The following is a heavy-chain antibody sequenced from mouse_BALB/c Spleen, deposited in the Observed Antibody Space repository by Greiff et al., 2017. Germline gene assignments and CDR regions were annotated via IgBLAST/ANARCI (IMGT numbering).Heavy chain of an antibody. CDR1: GFNIKDTY. CDR2: IDPANGNT. D-gene: IGHD1-2*01. CDR3: ARTTATRDYAMDY. V-gene: IGHV14-3*02. J-gene: IGHJ4*01. Sequence: EVQLQQSGAELVKPGASVKLSCTASGFNIKDTYMHWVKQRPEQGLEWIGRIDPANGNTKYDPKFQGKATITADTSSNTAYLQLSSLTSEDTAVYYCARTTATRDYAMDYWGQGTSVTVSS.